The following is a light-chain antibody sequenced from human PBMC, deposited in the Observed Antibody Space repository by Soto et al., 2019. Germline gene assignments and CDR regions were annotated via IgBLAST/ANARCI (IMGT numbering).Light chain of an antibody. J-gene: IGLJ1*01. V-gene: IGLV2-8*01. Sequence: QSVLTQPPSASGSPGQSVTISCAGTSSDVGGYNYVSWYQQYPGKVPKLMIYEVSERPSGVPDRFYGSKSGNTAFLTVSGLQAEDEDDYYCLSYADTAYVFGTGTKVTVL. CDR2: EVS. CDR1: SSDVGGYNY. CDR3: LSYADTAYV.